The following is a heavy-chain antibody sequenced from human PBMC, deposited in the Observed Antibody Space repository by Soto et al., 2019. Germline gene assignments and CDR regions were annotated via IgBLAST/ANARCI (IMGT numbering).Heavy chain of an antibody. CDR1: GFTFSSYG. Sequence: GGSLRLSCAASGFTFSSYGMHWVRQAPGKGLEWVSAISGSGGSTYYADSVKGRFTISRDNSKNTLYLQMNSLRAEDTAVYYCAKDLSSSWYGDAFDIWGQGTMVTVSS. J-gene: IGHJ3*02. D-gene: IGHD6-13*01. CDR3: AKDLSSSWYGDAFDI. V-gene: IGHV3-23*01. CDR2: ISGSGGST.